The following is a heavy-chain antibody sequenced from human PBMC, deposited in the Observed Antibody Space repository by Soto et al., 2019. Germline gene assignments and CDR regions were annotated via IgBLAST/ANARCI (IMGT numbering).Heavy chain of an antibody. J-gene: IGHJ5*02. CDR2: MNPNSGNT. V-gene: IGHV1-8*01. D-gene: IGHD1-20*01. CDR3: PTEVSGWFDP. CDR1: GYTFTRYD. Sequence: QVQLVQSGAEVKKPGASVKVSCKASGYTFTRYDINWVRQATGQGLEWIGWMNPNSGNTGHAQKTRAXAXLXXNTSMSTAYMELSSLTSEDTAAYYCPTEVSGWFDPWGQGTLVTVSS.